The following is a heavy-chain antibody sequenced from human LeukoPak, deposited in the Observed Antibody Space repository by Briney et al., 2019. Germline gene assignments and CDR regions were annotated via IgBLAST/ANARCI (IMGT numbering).Heavy chain of an antibody. CDR2: IYWSGNT. V-gene: IGHV4-39*07. CDR1: GASVSSSSYY. J-gene: IGHJ4*02. Sequence: PSETLSLTCSVSGASVSSSSYYWGWIRQPPGKGLEWIGSIYWSGNTYYNPSLRSRLTISIDRSKNQFSLNLNSVTAADTVVYYCAMESYMTSSGASLDCWGQGTLVTVSS. CDR3: AMESYMTSSGASLDC. D-gene: IGHD6-6*01.